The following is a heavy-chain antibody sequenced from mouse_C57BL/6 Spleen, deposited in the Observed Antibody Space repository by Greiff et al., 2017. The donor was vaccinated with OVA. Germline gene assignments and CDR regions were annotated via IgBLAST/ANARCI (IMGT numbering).Heavy chain of an antibody. CDR2: INPYNGGT. D-gene: IGHD1-1*01. Sequence: EVQLQQSGPVLVKPGASVKMSCKASGYTFTDYYMNWVKQSHGKSLEWIGVINPYNGGTSYNQKFKGKATLTVDKSSSTAYMELNSLTSEDSAVYYCARSHGSEYFDVWGTGTTVTVSS. J-gene: IGHJ1*03. CDR3: ARSHGSEYFDV. CDR1: GYTFTDYY. V-gene: IGHV1-19*01.